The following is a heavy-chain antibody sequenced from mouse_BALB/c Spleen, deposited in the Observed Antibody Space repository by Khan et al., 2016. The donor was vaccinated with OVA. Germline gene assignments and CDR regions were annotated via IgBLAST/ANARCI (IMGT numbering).Heavy chain of an antibody. J-gene: IGHJ4*01. CDR2: IDPANGNT. CDR3: ARNGNYLYAMDY. V-gene: IGHV14-3*02. CDR1: GFNIKDTY. Sequence: VQLQQSGAELVKPGASVKLSCTASGFNIKDTYMHWVKQRPEQGLEWIGRIDPANGNTKYDPKFQGKATITADTSSNTAYLQLSRLTSEDTAVYYCARNGNYLYAMDYWGQGTSVTVSS. D-gene: IGHD2-1*01.